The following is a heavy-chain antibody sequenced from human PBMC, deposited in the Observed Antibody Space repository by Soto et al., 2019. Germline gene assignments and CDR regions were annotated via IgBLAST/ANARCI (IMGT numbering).Heavy chain of an antibody. CDR3: ARSSGWYDADAFEM. J-gene: IGHJ3*02. CDR2: LSRSGNTI. CDR1: GFTFGDYE. V-gene: IGHV3-11*01. D-gene: IGHD6-19*01. Sequence: PGGSLIVSCAASGFTFGDYEMSWIRQAAGKGPEWVSFLSRSGNTIYYADSVKGRFSISRDNAESSLYLQMESLRVEDTATYFCARSSGWYDADAFEMWGQGKIVTV.